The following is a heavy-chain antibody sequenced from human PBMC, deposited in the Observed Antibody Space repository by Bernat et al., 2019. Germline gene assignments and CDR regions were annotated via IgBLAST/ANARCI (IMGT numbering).Heavy chain of an antibody. J-gene: IGHJ6*02. V-gene: IGHV3-53*02. CDR2: IYSGGST. Sequence: EVQLVETGGGLIQPGGSLRLSCAASGFTVSSNYMSWVRQAPGKGLEWVSVIYSGGSTYYADSVKGRFTISRDNSKNTLYLQMNSLRAEDTAVYYCARVEDSPHNYYYGMDVWGQGTTVTVSS. D-gene: IGHD2-15*01. CDR1: GFTVSSNY. CDR3: ARVEDSPHNYYYGMDV.